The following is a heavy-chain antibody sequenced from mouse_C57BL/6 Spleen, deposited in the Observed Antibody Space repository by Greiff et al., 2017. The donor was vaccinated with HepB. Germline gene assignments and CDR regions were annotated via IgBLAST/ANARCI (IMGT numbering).Heavy chain of an antibody. D-gene: IGHD1-1*02. CDR3: ARSGWDWYFDV. J-gene: IGHJ1*03. Sequence: VQLQQSGAELVRPGSSVKLSCKASGYTFTSYWMAWVKQRPGQGLEWIGNIYPADSETHYTQNFKDQATLTVDNSSSTAYMQLSSLTSEDSAVYYCARSGWDWYFDVWGTGTTVTVSS. V-gene: IGHV1-61*01. CDR2: IYPADSET. CDR1: GYTFTSYW.